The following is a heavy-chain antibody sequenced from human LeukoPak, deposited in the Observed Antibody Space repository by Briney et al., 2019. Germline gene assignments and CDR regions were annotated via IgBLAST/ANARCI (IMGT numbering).Heavy chain of an antibody. V-gene: IGHV5-51*01. Sequence: KVGESLKISCQGSGSSFTSYWIGWVRQLPGKGLEWMGIIYPGDSDTRYSPSFQGQVTISADKSISTAYLQWSSLKASDTAMYYCARWATYCGGDCYSVPSGAFDIWGQGTMVTVSS. CDR3: ARWATYCGGDCYSVPSGAFDI. CDR1: GSSFTSYW. D-gene: IGHD2-21*02. CDR2: IYPGDSDT. J-gene: IGHJ3*02.